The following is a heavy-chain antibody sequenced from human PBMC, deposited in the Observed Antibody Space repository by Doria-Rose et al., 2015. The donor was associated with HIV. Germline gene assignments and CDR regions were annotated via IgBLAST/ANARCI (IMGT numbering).Heavy chain of an antibody. CDR1: GVSLSSPGMG. Sequence: ESGPVLVKPTETLTLTCTVSGVSLSSPGMGVSWIRQPPGKALEWLANIFSDDERSYKTSLKSRLTISRGTSKSQVVLTMTDMDPVDTATYCCARIKNSGWYHKYYFDFWGQGTLVIVSA. CDR2: IFSDDER. D-gene: IGHD6-13*01. CDR3: ARIKNSGWYHKYYFDF. V-gene: IGHV2-26*01. J-gene: IGHJ4*02.